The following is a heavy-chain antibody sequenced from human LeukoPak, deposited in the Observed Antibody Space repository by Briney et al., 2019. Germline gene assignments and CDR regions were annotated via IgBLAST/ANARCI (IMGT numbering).Heavy chain of an antibody. D-gene: IGHD1-14*01. J-gene: IGHJ4*02. Sequence: GGSLRLSCAASGFTFSSYGMQWVRQAPGKGLEWVSSISSSSSYIYYADSVKGRFTISRDNSKNTVFLQMNTLRTEDTAVYFCAKDKPIDYWGQGTLVTVSS. V-gene: IGHV3-21*01. CDR1: GFTFSSYG. CDR3: AKDKPIDY. CDR2: ISSSSSYI.